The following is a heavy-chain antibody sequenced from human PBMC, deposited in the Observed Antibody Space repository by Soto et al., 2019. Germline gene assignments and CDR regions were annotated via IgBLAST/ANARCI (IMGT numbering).Heavy chain of an antibody. V-gene: IGHV3-20*01. CDR2: INWNGGST. J-gene: IGHJ6*03. D-gene: IGHD3-10*01. CDR3: ARGNYYGSGSYYGYYYYYMDV. CDR1: GFTFDDYG. Sequence: GGSLRLSCAASGFTFDDYGMSWVRQAPGKGLEWVSGINWNGGSTGYADSVKGRFTISRDNAKNSLYLQMNSLRAEDTSLYHCARGNYYGSGSYYGYYYYYMDVWGKGT.